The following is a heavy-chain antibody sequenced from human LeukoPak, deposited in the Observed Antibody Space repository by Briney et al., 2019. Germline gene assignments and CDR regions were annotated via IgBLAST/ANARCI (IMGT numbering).Heavy chain of an antibody. D-gene: IGHD3-3*01. V-gene: IGHV4-34*01. CDR2: INHSGST. Sequence: SETLSLTCAVYGGSFSGYYWSWIRQPPGKGLEWIGEINHSGSTNYNPSLKSRVTISVDTSKNQFSLKLSSVTAADTAVYYCARDTPPDYDFWSGPHPANWFDPWGQGTLVTVSS. CDR3: ARDTPPDYDFWSGPHPANWFDP. J-gene: IGHJ5*02. CDR1: GGSFSGYY.